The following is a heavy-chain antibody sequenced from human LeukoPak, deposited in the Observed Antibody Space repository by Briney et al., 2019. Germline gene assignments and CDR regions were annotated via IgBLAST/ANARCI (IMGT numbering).Heavy chain of an antibody. CDR1: VYTFTGYY. J-gene: IGHJ3*02. V-gene: IGHV1-2*02. Sequence: GASVKVSCKASVYTFTGYYMHWVRQAPAQGLEWMGWINPNSGGTNYAQKFQGRVTMTRDTSISTAYMELSRLRSDDTAVYYCARGYPYYYGSGRWGVPARNAFDIWGQGTMVTVSS. CDR2: INPNSGGT. D-gene: IGHD3-10*01. CDR3: ARGYPYYYGSGRWGVPARNAFDI.